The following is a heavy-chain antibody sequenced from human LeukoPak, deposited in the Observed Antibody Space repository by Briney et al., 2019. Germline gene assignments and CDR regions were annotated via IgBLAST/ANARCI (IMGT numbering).Heavy chain of an antibody. CDR1: GFTFSDHY. J-gene: IGHJ4*02. D-gene: IGHD6-13*01. CDR3: ARDRHGYFDY. V-gene: IGHV3-11*01. Sequence: PGGSLRLSCAASGFTFSDHYMIWLRQAPGEGLESISYISHNGDTKYYADSVKGRLSISRDNAKSSLYLEMNSLRVEDTAVYYCARDRHGYFDYWGQGTLVTVSS. CDR2: ISHNGDTK.